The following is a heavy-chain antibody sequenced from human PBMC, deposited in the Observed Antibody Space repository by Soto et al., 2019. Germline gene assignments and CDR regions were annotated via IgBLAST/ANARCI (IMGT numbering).Heavy chain of an antibody. CDR2: ITPSGGST. CDR3: ARVIVPTTVTTSNWFDP. CDR1: GYTFSSYY. V-gene: IGHV1-46*01. Sequence: QVQLVQSGADVKKPGASVKVSCKTFGYTFSSYYMHWVRQDPGQGLEWMGVITPSGGSTTYAQRFQGRVPMTSDTSTSTVYMELSNLRTDDTAVYYCARVIVPTTVTTSNWFDPWGQGTLVTVSS. D-gene: IGHD4-17*01. J-gene: IGHJ5*02.